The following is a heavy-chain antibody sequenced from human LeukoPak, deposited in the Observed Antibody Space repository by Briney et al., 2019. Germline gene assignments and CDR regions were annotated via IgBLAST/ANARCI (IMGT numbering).Heavy chain of an antibody. CDR1: GFTFSSYD. D-gene: IGHD2-15*01. CDR3: ARVPSGDRYCSGGSCYSVY. Sequence: GGSLRLSCAASGFTFSSYDMSWVRQAPGKGLEWVSVITGSGGSTDYADSVKGRFTISRDNAKNSLYLQMNSLRAEDTAVYYCARVPSGDRYCSGGSCYSVYWGQGTLVTVSS. V-gene: IGHV3-23*01. CDR2: ITGSGGST. J-gene: IGHJ4*02.